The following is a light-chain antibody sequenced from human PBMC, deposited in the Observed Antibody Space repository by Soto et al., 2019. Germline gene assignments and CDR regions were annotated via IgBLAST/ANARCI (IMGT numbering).Light chain of an antibody. CDR1: NIGSKN. Sequence: SYELTQPLSVSVALGQTARITCGGNNIGSKNVHWYQQKSGQAPVLVMYRDSNRPSGIPERFSGSNSGNTATLTISRAQAGDEADYYCQVWDSSTSSYVFGTGTKLTVL. CDR2: RDS. CDR3: QVWDSSTSSYV. V-gene: IGLV3-9*01. J-gene: IGLJ1*01.